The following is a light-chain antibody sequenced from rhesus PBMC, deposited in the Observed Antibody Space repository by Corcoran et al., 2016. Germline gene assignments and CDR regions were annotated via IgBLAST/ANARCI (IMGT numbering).Light chain of an antibody. V-gene: IGKV1-21*01. CDR2: QTS. Sequence: DIQMTQSPSSLSASVGDSVTITCRASQGISSWLDWYQQQPGKTPKILIYQTSSLQSWVPSRFRGSGSGTDFSLTISSLQPEDFATYYCQQYNSAPYSFGQGTKVEIK. CDR1: QGISSW. J-gene: IGKJ2*01. CDR3: QQYNSAPYS.